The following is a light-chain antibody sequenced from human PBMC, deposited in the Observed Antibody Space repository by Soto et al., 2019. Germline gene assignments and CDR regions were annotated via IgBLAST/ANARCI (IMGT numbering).Light chain of an antibody. CDR1: QRDSNND. Sequence: EIVLTQSPGTLSLSPGERATLSYSASQRDSNNDVACYQQKPGQAPRVLICWASSRATGIPDRISGSGSGTDFTFAISRRDPEDFAVYYCLQYASSPVTFGPGNKVDI. V-gene: IGKV3-20*01. CDR3: LQYASSPVT. J-gene: IGKJ3*01. CDR2: WAS.